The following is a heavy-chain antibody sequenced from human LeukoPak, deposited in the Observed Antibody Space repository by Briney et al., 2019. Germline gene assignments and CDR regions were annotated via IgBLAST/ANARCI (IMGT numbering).Heavy chain of an antibody. CDR1: GFTLSSYA. V-gene: IGHV3-23*01. Sequence: GGSLRLSCAASGFTLSSYAMHWVRQAPGKGLEWVSAISGSGGSTYYADSVKGRFTISRDNSKNTLYLQMNSLRAEDTAVYYCAKGRYFDWLLSLYYFDYWGQGTLVTVSS. CDR3: AKGRYFDWLLSLYYFDY. J-gene: IGHJ4*02. CDR2: ISGSGGST. D-gene: IGHD3-9*01.